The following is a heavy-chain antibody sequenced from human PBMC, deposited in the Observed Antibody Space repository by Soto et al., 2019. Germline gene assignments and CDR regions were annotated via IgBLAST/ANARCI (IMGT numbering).Heavy chain of an antibody. D-gene: IGHD6-6*01. CDR1: GYSFTSYW. J-gene: IGHJ6*02. CDR3: ARQDSSSSVEGVDRDYYYGMDV. V-gene: IGHV5-51*01. Sequence: PGESLKISCKGSGYSFTSYWIGWVRQMPGKGLEWMGIIYPGDSDTRYSPSFQGQVTISADKSISTAYLQWSSLKASDTAMYYCARQDSSSSVEGVDRDYYYGMDVWGQGTTVTVSS. CDR2: IYPGDSDT.